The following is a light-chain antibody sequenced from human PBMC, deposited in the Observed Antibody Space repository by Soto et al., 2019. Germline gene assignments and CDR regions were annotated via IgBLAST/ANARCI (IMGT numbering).Light chain of an antibody. Sequence: EIVLTQSPGTLSLSPGERATLSCRASQSVSSSYLAWYQQKPGQAPRLLIYGASSRATGIPDRVSGSGSGTDFTLTISRLEPEDFAVYYCQQYGSSHYTFGQGTKLESK. V-gene: IGKV3-20*01. CDR1: QSVSSSY. CDR2: GAS. J-gene: IGKJ2*01. CDR3: QQYGSSHYT.